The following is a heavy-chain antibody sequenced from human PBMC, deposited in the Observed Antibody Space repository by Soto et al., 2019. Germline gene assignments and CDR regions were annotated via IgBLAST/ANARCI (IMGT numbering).Heavy chain of an antibody. J-gene: IGHJ2*01. Sequence: QVQLQESGPGLVKPSETLSLTCTVSGGSISHYYWSWIRQPPGKGLEWIGYIYYSGSANYNPSLNSRVIISVDTSKNQFSLKLSSVTAADTAVYFCARGGSSWSGAWYFDLWGRGTLATVSS. D-gene: IGHD6-13*01. CDR3: ARGGSSWSGAWYFDL. V-gene: IGHV4-59*01. CDR1: GGSISHYY. CDR2: IYYSGSA.